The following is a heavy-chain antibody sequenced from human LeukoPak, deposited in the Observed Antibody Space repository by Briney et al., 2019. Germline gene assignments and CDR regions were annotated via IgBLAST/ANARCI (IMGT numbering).Heavy chain of an antibody. Sequence: GSLRLSCASSGFTFSSYCMHWVRQAPGKGLVWVSRINTGGSYTTYADSVKGRFTISRDNSKNTLYLQMKSLRVEDTALYYCAKEDSFFDYWGQGTLVTVSS. V-gene: IGHV3-74*01. J-gene: IGHJ4*02. D-gene: IGHD5-18*01. CDR3: AKEDSFFDY. CDR1: GFTFSSYC. CDR2: INTGGSYT.